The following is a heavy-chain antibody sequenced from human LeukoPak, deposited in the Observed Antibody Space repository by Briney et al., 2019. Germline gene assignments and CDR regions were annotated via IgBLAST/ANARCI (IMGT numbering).Heavy chain of an antibody. J-gene: IGHJ4*02. Sequence: GRSLRLSCAASGFTFRTYAMHWVRQAPGKGLEWVAGISDSGGSTEYADSVKGRFTISRDNPKNTLFLQMNSLRAEDTAVYFCAKRGVVIRVVLVGFHKEAYYFESWGQGALVTVSS. V-gene: IGHV3-23*01. CDR2: ISDSGGST. CDR3: AKRGVVIRVVLVGFHKEAYYFES. CDR1: GFTFRTYA. D-gene: IGHD3/OR15-3a*01.